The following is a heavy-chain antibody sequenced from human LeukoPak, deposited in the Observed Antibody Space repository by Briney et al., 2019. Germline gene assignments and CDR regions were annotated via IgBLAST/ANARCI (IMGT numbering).Heavy chain of an antibody. V-gene: IGHV4-59*08. CDR1: GGSISSYY. D-gene: IGHD6-19*01. J-gene: IGHJ4*02. CDR2: IYYSGST. CDR3: ARQGALGGSGWFFDY. Sequence: PSETLSLTCTVSGGSISSYYWSWIRQPPGKGLEWVGYIYYSGSTNYNPSLKSRVTISVDTSKNQFSLKLSSVTAADTAVYYCARQGALGGSGWFFDYWGQGTLVTVSS.